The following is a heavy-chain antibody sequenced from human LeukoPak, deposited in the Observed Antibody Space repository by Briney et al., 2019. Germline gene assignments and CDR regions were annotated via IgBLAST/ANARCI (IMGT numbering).Heavy chain of an antibody. CDR2: INPNSGGT. Sequence: ASVKVSCKASAYTFTGYYMHWVRQAPGQGLEWMGRINPNSGGTNYAQKFQDRVTMTRDTSISTAYMELNSLRSEDTAVYYCARTAPYAGRWNAKANSYYFDYWGQGSLVTVSS. CDR3: ARTAPYAGRWNAKANSYYFDY. CDR1: AYTFTGYY. D-gene: IGHD1-1*01. J-gene: IGHJ4*02. V-gene: IGHV1-2*06.